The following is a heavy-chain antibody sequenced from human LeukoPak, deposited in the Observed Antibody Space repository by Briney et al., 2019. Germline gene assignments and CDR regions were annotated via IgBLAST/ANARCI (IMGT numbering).Heavy chain of an antibody. Sequence: SETLSLTYAVYGGSFSGYYWSWIRQPPGKGLEWIGEINHSGSTNYNPSLKSRVTISVDTSKNQFSLKLSSVTAADTAVYYCARALAQNYYGSGSYSRKYYYYGMDVWGQGTTVTVSS. J-gene: IGHJ6*02. CDR3: ARALAQNYYGSGSYSRKYYYYGMDV. V-gene: IGHV4-34*01. D-gene: IGHD3-10*01. CDR2: INHSGST. CDR1: GGSFSGYY.